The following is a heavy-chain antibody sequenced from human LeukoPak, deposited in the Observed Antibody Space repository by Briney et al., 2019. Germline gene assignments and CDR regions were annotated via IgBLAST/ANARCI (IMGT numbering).Heavy chain of an antibody. D-gene: IGHD3-10*01. CDR3: ARESSGNYYNPLGYMDV. CDR2: IYYSGST. Sequence: ASETLSLTCTVSGGSISSSSYYWGWIRQPPGKGLEWIRSIYYSGSTYYNPSLKSRVTISVDTSKNQFSLKLSSVTAADTAVYYCARESSGNYYNPLGYMDVWGKGTTVTVSS. V-gene: IGHV4-39*02. J-gene: IGHJ6*03. CDR1: GGSISSSSYY.